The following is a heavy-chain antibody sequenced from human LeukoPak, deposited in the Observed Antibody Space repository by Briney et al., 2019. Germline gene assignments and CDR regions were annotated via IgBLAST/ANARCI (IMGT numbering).Heavy chain of an antibody. J-gene: IGHJ4*02. CDR2: INFSGSTI. CDR1: SFSFSDFD. D-gene: IGHD2/OR15-2a*01. Sequence: GGSLRLSCTTSSFSFSDFDMNWVRQASGKGLEWISYINFSGSTITYADSVKGRFIISRDNAKNSLYLQLNSLRAEDTAVYYCARENPYADFWGQGTLVTVSS. V-gene: IGHV3-48*03. CDR3: ARENPYADF.